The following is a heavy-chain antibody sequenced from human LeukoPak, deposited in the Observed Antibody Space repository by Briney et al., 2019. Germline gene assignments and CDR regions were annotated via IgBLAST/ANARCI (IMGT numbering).Heavy chain of an antibody. CDR3: ARDDTGRVGWFDP. CDR2: IYSSGST. CDR1: GGSISNYY. J-gene: IGHJ5*02. Sequence: SETLSLTCTVSGGSISNYYWSWIRQPAGRGLEWIGRIYSSGSTNYNPSLKSRVTMSVDTSKNQFSLKLGSVTAADTAVYHCARDDTGRVGWFDPWGQRTLVTVSS. D-gene: IGHD1-1*01. V-gene: IGHV4-4*07.